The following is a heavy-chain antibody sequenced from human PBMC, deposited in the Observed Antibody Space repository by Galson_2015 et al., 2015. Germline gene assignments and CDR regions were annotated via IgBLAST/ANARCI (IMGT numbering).Heavy chain of an antibody. J-gene: IGHJ6*03. V-gene: IGHV1-69*04. CDR1: GGTFSSYA. Sequence: SVKVSCKASGGTFSSYAISWVRQAPGQGLEWMGRIIPILGIANYAQKFQGRVTITADKSTSTAYMELSSLRSEDTAVYYCARSAGLTTDYYYYYMDVWGKGTTVTASS. D-gene: IGHD3-9*01. CDR2: IIPILGIA. CDR3: ARSAGLTTDYYYYYMDV.